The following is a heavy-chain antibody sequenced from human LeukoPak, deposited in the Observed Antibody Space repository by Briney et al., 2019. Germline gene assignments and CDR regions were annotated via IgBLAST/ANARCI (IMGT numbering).Heavy chain of an antibody. J-gene: IGHJ4*02. Sequence: GGSLRLSCAASGFTFSISWMTWVRQAPGKGLEWVANIRQDGKEKYSVDSVKGRFTISRDNAKNSLYLQMSSLRAEDTAVYYCARQFRGLTANYLDYWGQGTLVTVSS. D-gene: IGHD3-16*01. CDR2: IRQDGKEK. CDR3: ARQFRGLTANYLDY. CDR1: GFTFSISW. V-gene: IGHV3-7*01.